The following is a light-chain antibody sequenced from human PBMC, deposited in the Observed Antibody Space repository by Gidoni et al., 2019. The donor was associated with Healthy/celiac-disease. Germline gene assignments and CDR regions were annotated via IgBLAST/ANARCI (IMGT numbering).Light chain of an antibody. V-gene: IGLV1-44*01. CDR2: SNN. CDR1: SSNIGSNT. J-gene: IGLJ3*02. CDR3: AAWDDSLNGWV. Sequence: QSVLTQPPSASGTPGQRVPISCSGSSSNIGSNTVNWDQQLPGTAPKLLIYSNNQRPPGVPDRFSGSKSGTSASLAISGLQSADEADYYCAAWDDSLNGWVFGGGTKLTVL.